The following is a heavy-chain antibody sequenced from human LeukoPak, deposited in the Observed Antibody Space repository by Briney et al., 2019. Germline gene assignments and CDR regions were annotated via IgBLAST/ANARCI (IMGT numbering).Heavy chain of an antibody. J-gene: IGHJ4*02. V-gene: IGHV1-2*06. CDR3: ARGGSSGWQVLTSFDY. D-gene: IGHD6-19*01. CDR1: GYTFTGYY. Sequence: ASVKVSCKAAGYTFTGYYMFWVRQAPGQGLEWMGRINPNSGGTNYAQKLQGRVTMTTDTSTSTAYMELRSLRSDDTAVYYCARGGSSGWQVLTSFDYWGQGTLVTVSS. CDR2: INPNSGGT.